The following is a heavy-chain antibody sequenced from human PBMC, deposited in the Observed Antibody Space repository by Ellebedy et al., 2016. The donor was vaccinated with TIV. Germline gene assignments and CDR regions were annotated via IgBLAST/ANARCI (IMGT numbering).Heavy chain of an antibody. Sequence: PGGSLRLSCAASGFTFNTYSMNWVRQAPGKGLEWVSSISSSSSYIYYADSVKGRFTISRDNAKNSLYLQMDNLRAEDTAVYYCARTGYSSDWYASNWGQGTLVTVSS. CDR2: ISSSSSYI. D-gene: IGHD6-19*01. V-gene: IGHV3-21*06. CDR1: GFTFNTYS. CDR3: ARTGYSSDWYASN. J-gene: IGHJ4*02.